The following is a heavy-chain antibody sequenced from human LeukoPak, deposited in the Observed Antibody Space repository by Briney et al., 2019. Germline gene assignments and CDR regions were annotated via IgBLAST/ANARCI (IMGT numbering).Heavy chain of an antibody. CDR1: GGSISSGSYY. CDR3: ATLLGATGDWFDP. CDR2: IYTSGST. V-gene: IGHV4-61*02. Sequence: PSETLSLTCTVSGGSISSGSYYWSWIRQPAGKGLEWIGRIYTSGSTNYNPSLKSRVTISVDTSKNQFSLKLSSVTAADTAVYYCATLLGATGDWFDPWGQGTLVTVSS. J-gene: IGHJ5*02. D-gene: IGHD1-26*01.